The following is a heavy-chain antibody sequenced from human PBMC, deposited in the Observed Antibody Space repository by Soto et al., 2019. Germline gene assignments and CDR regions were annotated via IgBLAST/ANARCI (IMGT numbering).Heavy chain of an antibody. V-gene: IGHV3-21*01. D-gene: IGHD5-18*01. CDR2: ISSSSSYI. Sequence: EVQLVESGGGLVKPGGSLSLSCAASGFTFSSYSMNWVRQAPVKGLEWFSSISSSSSYIYYADSVKGRFTISRDNAKNSLYLQMNGLRAEDTAVYYCARDQPGYSYGYGLGYWGQGTLVTVSS. CDR1: GFTFSSYS. CDR3: ARDQPGYSYGYGLGY. J-gene: IGHJ4*02.